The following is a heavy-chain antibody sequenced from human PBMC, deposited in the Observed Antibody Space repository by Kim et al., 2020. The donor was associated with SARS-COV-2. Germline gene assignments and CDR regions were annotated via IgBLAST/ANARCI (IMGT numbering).Heavy chain of an antibody. D-gene: IGHD3-16*01. CDR3: ARGGGRDAFDI. J-gene: IGHJ3*02. Sequence: TKYSQKFQGRVTITRDTSASTAYMELSSLRSEDTAVYYCARGGGRDAFDIWGQGTMVTDSS. CDR2: T. V-gene: IGHV1-3*01.